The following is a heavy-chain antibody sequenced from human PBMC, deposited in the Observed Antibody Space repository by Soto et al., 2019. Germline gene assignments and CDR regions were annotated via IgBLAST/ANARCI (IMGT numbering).Heavy chain of an antibody. D-gene: IGHD1-20*01. V-gene: IGHV1-18*01. CDR1: GYTFTSYG. Sequence: ASVKVSCKASGYTFTSYGISWVRQAPGQGLEWMGWISAYNGNTNYAQKLQGRVTMTTDTSTSTAYMGLRSLRSDDTAVYYCARVPYSVTGTGEGSFDYWGQGTLVTVSS. CDR2: ISAYNGNT. CDR3: ARVPYSVTGTGEGSFDY. J-gene: IGHJ4*02.